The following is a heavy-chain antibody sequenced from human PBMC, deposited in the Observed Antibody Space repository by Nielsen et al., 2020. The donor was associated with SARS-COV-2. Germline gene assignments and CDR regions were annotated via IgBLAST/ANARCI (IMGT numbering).Heavy chain of an antibody. CDR1: GYTFTSYA. D-gene: IGHD3-10*01. CDR2: INTYNGIT. Sequence: ASVKVSCKASGYTFTSYAMHWVRQAPGQRLEWMGWINTYNGITKYSQKFQGRVTMTTDTSTSTAYMELRGLRSDDTAVYYCARGKWELLWFGESDYWGQGTLVTVSS. V-gene: IGHV1-3*04. CDR3: ARGKWELLWFGESDY. J-gene: IGHJ4*02.